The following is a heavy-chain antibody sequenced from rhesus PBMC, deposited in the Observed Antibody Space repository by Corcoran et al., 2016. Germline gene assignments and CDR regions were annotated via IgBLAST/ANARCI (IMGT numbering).Heavy chain of an antibody. Sequence: EVQLVQSGAEVKRPGESLKISCQPSVYSFTNYWIHWLRKMPGKGLEWMGAIDPSDSETKYSPSFQGQVTISADKSISTTYLQWSSLKASDSATYYCAKESHYGLDSWGQGVVVTVSS. CDR1: VYSFTNYW. J-gene: IGHJ6*01. CDR2: IDPSDSET. V-gene: IGHV5-2*01. CDR3: AKESHYGLDS.